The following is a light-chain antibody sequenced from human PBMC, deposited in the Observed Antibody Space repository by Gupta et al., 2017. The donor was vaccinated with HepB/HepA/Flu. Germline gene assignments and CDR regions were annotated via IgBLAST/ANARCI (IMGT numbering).Light chain of an antibody. Sequence: DIQMTQSPSSLSASVGDRVTITCRASQSIRSYLNWYQQKPGKAPKLLIYAASSLQSGVPSRFSGSGSGTDFILTISSLQPEDFATYYCQQNYSTPVYTFGQGTKLEIK. J-gene: IGKJ2*01. V-gene: IGKV1-39*01. CDR1: QSIRSY. CDR3: QQNYSTPVYT. CDR2: AAS.